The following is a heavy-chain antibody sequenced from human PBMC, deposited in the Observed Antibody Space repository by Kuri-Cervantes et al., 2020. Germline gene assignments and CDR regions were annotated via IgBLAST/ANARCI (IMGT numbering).Heavy chain of an antibody. CDR1: GFTFSSYD. V-gene: IGHV3-13*01. CDR3: ARAPPRPYCSSTSCFLNWYFDL. D-gene: IGHD2-2*01. CDR2: IGTAGDT. Sequence: ETLSLTCAASGFTFSSYDMHWVRQATGKGLEWVSAIGTAGDTYYPGSVKGRFTISRENAKNSLYLQMNSLRAGDTAVYYCARAPPRPYCSSTSCFLNWYFDLWGRGTLVTVSS. J-gene: IGHJ2*01.